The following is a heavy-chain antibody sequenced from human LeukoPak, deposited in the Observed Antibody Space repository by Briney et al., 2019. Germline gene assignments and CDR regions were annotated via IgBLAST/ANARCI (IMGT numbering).Heavy chain of an antibody. CDR2: ISAYNENT. CDR3: ARDRVGGDLTGVSLY. V-gene: IGHV1-18*01. D-gene: IGHD4-17*01. CDR1: GYPFNNIG. J-gene: IGHJ4*01. Sequence: SVKVSCKCSGYPFNNIGLTWVRQAPGQGLEWMGWISAYNENTHYAKKFRGRLTLTTEKSTSTAYLELRSLKSDDTAVYYCARDRVGGDLTGVSLYWGQGTLVTVSS.